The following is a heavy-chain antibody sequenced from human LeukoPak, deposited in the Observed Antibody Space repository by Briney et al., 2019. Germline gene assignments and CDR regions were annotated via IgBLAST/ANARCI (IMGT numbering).Heavy chain of an antibody. J-gene: IGHJ5*02. CDR2: IANDGKTT. V-gene: IGHV3-30*18. Sequence: HPGGSLRLSCAASGFTFSMYGTHWVRQAPGKGLEWVAVIANDGKTTYYADSVKGRFTISRDNSKNTLYLQMNSLRAEDTAVYYCTKEGPPSGSSWSAWFDPWGQGTLVTVSS. CDR3: TKEGPPSGSSWSAWFDP. CDR1: GFTFSMYG. D-gene: IGHD3-10*01.